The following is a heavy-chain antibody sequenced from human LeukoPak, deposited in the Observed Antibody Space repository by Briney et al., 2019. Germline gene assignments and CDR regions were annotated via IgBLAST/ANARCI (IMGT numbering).Heavy chain of an antibody. CDR1: GFTFSSYS. CDR2: ISSSSSYI. J-gene: IGHJ4*02. Sequence: GGSLRLSCAASGFTFSSYSMNWVRQAPGKGLEWASSISSSSSYIYYADSVKGRFTISRDNAKNSLYLQMNSLRAEDTAVYYCARGKGLYYFDYWGQGTLVTVSS. V-gene: IGHV3-21*01. CDR3: ARGKGLYYFDY.